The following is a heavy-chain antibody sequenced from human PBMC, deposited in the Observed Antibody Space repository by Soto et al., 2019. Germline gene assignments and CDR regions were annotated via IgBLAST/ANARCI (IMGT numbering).Heavy chain of an antibody. CDR2: ISYDGSNK. CDR1: GFTFSSYA. V-gene: IGHV3-30-3*01. J-gene: IGHJ4*02. CDR3: AGHGPFDY. Sequence: GGSLRLSCAASGFTFSSYAMHWVRQAPGKGLEWVAVISYDGSNKYYADSVKGRFTISRDNSKNTLYLQMNSLRAEDTAVYYCAGHGPFDYWGQGTLVTVSS.